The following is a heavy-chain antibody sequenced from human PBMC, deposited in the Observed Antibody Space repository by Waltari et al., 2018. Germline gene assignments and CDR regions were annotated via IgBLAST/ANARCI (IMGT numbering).Heavy chain of an antibody. D-gene: IGHD3-16*01. J-gene: IGHJ6*02. CDR1: GFPVSNNY. Sequence: EVQLLESGGGLVQPGVSLRLSCAASGFPVSNNYMKWVRQAPGKGLEWVSLIYSGGNTYYADSVKGRFTISRDNSKNTLYLQMNSLRAEDSAVYYCARDGNGGGVWGRGTTVTVSS. CDR3: ARDGNGGGV. CDR2: IYSGGNT. V-gene: IGHV3-66*01.